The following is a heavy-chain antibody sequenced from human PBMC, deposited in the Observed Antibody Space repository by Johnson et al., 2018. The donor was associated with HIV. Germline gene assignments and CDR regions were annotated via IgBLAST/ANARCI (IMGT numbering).Heavy chain of an antibody. J-gene: IGHJ3*02. D-gene: IGHD2-15*01. CDR2: IKSESDGGTT. V-gene: IGHV3-15*01. CDR1: GFTFSNAW. Sequence: VQLVESGGGLVKPGGSLRLSCAASGFTFSNAWMNWVRQAPGKGLEWVGRIKSESDGGTTDYPTPVKGRFTISRDDSKIMLYLQMNSLKIEDTAVYYCSTGDSVVVAGAMLLPLHDAFDIWGQGTMVTVSS. CDR3: STGDSVVVAGAMLLPLHDAFDI.